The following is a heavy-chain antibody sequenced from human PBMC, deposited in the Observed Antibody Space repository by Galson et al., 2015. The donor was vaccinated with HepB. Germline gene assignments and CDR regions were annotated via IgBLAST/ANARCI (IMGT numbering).Heavy chain of an antibody. CDR3: AKGYGVFDS. CDR2: ISGNGDST. V-gene: IGHV3-23*01. CDR1: GFAFDSHA. D-gene: IGHD5-18*01. Sequence: SLRLSCAASGFAFDSHAMSWVRQAPGKGLEWISGISGNGDSTFYADSVKGRFTVSKDNSKNILYLQINSLRVEDRGLYFCAKGYGVFDSWGQGILVTVSS. J-gene: IGHJ5*01.